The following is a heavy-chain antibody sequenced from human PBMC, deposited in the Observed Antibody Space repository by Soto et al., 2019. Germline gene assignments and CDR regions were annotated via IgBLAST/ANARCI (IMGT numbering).Heavy chain of an antibody. D-gene: IGHD5-12*01. CDR2: ISHDGSNK. V-gene: IGHV3-30-3*01. J-gene: IGHJ4*02. CDR1: GFTFSSYA. CDR3: ASQMATSDY. Sequence: GGSLRLSCAASGFTFSSYAMHWVRQAPGKGLEWVAVISHDGSNKYYADSVKGRFTISRDNSKNTLYLQMNSLRAEDTAVYYCASQMATSDYWGQGTLVTVSS.